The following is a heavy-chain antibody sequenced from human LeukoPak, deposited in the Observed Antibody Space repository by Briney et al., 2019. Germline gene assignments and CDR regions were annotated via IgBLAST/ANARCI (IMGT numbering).Heavy chain of an antibody. Sequence: PGGSLRLSCAASTFTFSKCDLQCVRQTPGKGLEWVSTIGGSGGTTYYADSVKGRFTISRDNSKNTLYLQMNTLRAEDTAVYYCAKVTSFWGQGALVTVSS. V-gene: IGHV3-23*01. J-gene: IGHJ4*02. CDR3: AKVTSF. CDR2: IGGSGGTT. D-gene: IGHD1/OR15-1a*01. CDR1: TFTFSKCD.